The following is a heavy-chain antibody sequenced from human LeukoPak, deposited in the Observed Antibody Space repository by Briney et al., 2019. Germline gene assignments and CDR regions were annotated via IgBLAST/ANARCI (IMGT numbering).Heavy chain of an antibody. CDR2: ISAYNGNT. CDR3: ARDFEAESPIVVVAANLPRY. V-gene: IGHV1-18*01. Sequence: ASVKVSCKASGYTFTSYGISWVRQAPGQGLEWMGWISAYNGNTNYAQKLQGRVTMTTDTSTSTAYMELRSLRSDDTAVYYCARDFEAESPIVVVAANLPRYWGQGTLVTVSS. D-gene: IGHD2-15*01. J-gene: IGHJ4*02. CDR1: GYTFTSYG.